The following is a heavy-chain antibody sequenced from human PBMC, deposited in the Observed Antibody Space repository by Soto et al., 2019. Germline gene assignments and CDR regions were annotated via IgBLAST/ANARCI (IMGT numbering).Heavy chain of an antibody. CDR2: ISYDGSNK. CDR3: VRGAPSYRGIAGSMEV. CDR1: GFTFSSYA. V-gene: IGHV3-30-3*01. Sequence: GGSLRLSCAASGFTFSSYAMHWVRQAPGKGLEWVAVISYDGSNKYYADSVKGRFTISRDNAKNTLYLQMNSLRAEDTAVYYCVRGAPSYRGIAGSMEVWGQGAKVTVSS. D-gene: IGHD1-26*01. J-gene: IGHJ6*02.